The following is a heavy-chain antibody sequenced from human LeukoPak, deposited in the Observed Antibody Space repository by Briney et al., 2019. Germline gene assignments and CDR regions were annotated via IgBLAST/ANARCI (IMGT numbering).Heavy chain of an antibody. CDR1: GFRFDDYA. CDR2: ITWNSGTI. D-gene: IGHD3-22*01. J-gene: IGHJ4*02. Sequence: GGSLRLSCAASGFRFDDYAMYWVRQGPGKGLEWVSGITWNSGTIDYADSVKGRFTISRDNAKSSLYLQMNSLRAEDAAVYYCAKDFAYYYESSGHFDYWGQGTLVTVSS. CDR3: AKDFAYYYESSGHFDY. V-gene: IGHV3-9*01.